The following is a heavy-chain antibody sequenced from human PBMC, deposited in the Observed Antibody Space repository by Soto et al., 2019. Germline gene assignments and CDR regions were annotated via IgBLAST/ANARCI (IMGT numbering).Heavy chain of an antibody. CDR2: IYSGGST. CDR1: GFTVSSNY. V-gene: IGHV3-66*01. D-gene: IGHD3-16*01. J-gene: IGHJ4*02. Sequence: GGSLRLSCAASGFTVSSNYMSWVRQATGKGLEWVSVIYSGGSTYYADSVKGRFTISRDNSKNTLYLQMNSLRAEDTAVYYCARGSFGGATGYWGQGTLVTVSS. CDR3: ARGSFGGATGY.